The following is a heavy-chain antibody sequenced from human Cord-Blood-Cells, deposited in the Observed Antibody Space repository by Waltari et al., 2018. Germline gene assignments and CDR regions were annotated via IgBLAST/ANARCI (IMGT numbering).Heavy chain of an antibody. J-gene: IGHJ4*02. CDR2: YSPVFGTA. V-gene: IGHV1-69*01. Sequence: QVQLVQSGAEVKKPGSSVKVSCKASGGTFSSYAISWVRQAPGQGIEWMGEYSPVFGTANYAQKFQGRVTITADESTSTAYMELSSLRSEDTAVYYCARDLGAGDYYGSGINYWGQGTLVTVSS. D-gene: IGHD3-10*01. CDR3: ARDLGAGDYYGSGINY. CDR1: GGTFSSYA.